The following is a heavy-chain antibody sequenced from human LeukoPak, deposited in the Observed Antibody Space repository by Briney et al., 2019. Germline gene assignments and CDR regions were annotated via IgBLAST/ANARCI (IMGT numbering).Heavy chain of an antibody. CDR1: GFTFSSYA. CDR2: ISGSGGST. Sequence: SGGSLRLSCAASGFTFSSYAMSWVRQAPGKGLEWVSAISGSGGSTYYADSVKGRFTISRDNSKNTLYLQMNSLRAEDTAVYYCAKPLLPWLGDWGAFDIWGQGTMVTVSS. J-gene: IGHJ3*02. CDR3: AKPLLPWLGDWGAFDI. D-gene: IGHD6-19*01. V-gene: IGHV3-23*01.